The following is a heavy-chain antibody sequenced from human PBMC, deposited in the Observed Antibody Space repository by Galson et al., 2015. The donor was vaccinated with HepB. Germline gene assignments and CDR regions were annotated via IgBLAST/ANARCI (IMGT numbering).Heavy chain of an antibody. CDR3: GRALCSSDCYGFVI. V-gene: IGHV3-74*01. Sequence: SLRLSCAASGFTFSSYWMHWVRQVPGKGLVWVSRMYSDGSSANYADSVKGRFTISRDNAKNTLYLQMNSLGAEDTAVYYCGRALCSSDCYGFVIWGQGTMVTVSS. CDR2: MYSDGSSA. D-gene: IGHD2-2*01. CDR1: GFTFSSYW. J-gene: IGHJ3*02.